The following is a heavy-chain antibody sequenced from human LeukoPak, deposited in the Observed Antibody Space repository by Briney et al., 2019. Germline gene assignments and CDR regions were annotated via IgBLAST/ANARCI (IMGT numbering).Heavy chain of an antibody. CDR3: ARIAVAGGWFDP. CDR1: GYTFTGYY. Sequence: ASVKVSCTASGYTFTGYYMHWVRQAPGQGLEWMGRINPNSGGTNYAQKLQGRVTMTTDTSTSTAYMELRSLRSDDTAVYYCARIAVAGGWFDPWGQGTLVTVSS. D-gene: IGHD6-19*01. V-gene: IGHV1-2*06. J-gene: IGHJ5*02. CDR2: INPNSGGT.